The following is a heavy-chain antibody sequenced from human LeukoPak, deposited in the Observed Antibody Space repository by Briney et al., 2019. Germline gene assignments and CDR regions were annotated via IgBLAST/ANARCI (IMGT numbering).Heavy chain of an antibody. D-gene: IGHD2-2*01. CDR3: AKDQYCSSTSCHGGFDY. Sequence: GGSLRLSCAASGFIFDDYAMHWVRQAPGKGLEWVSGISWNSGSIGYADSVKGRFTISRDNAKNSLYLQMNSLRAEDMALYYCAKDQYCSSTSCHGGFDYWGQGTLVTVSS. CDR2: ISWNSGSI. CDR1: GFIFDDYA. V-gene: IGHV3-9*03. J-gene: IGHJ4*02.